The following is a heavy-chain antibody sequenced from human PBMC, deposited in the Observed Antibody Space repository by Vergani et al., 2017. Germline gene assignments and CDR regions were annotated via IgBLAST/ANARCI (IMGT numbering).Heavy chain of an antibody. V-gene: IGHV3-9*01. D-gene: IGHD3-16*01. CDR2: IDRNYGVK. J-gene: IGHJ2*01. Sequence: VEAGGGLVQPGGSLRLSCTASGFTFQAFAFHWVRQVSGRGLEWVSGIDRNYGVKNGNSFEGRFSISRDNAKKAVFLQMNNLGHEDTALYVCVKDNDYDADGPFDLWGRGTLVTVSS. CDR3: VKDNDYDADGPFDL. CDR1: GFTFQAFA.